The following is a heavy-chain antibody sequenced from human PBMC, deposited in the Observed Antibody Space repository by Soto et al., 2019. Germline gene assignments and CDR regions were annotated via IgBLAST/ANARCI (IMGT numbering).Heavy chain of an antibody. V-gene: IGHV3-11*01. Sequence: TGGSLRLSCAASGFIFSDYYMSWIRQAPGKGLEWLAYISRDGNAIFYADSVIGRFTVSRDNAKNSLLLQMDDLRAEDTAMFFCARGAEMSSLTKWFDPWGQGTLVTVSS. CDR2: ISRDGNAI. CDR3: ARGAEMSSLTKWFDP. CDR1: GFIFSDYY. D-gene: IGHD1-1*01. J-gene: IGHJ5*02.